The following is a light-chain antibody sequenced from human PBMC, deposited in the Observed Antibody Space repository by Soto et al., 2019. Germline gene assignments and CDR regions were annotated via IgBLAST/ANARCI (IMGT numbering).Light chain of an antibody. Sequence: QSALTQPASVSGSPGQSITISCTGTSSDVGGYDHVSWYQQHPGKAPTLIIYDVTVWPSGISPRFSGSKSDNTASLAVSGLQPEDEADYYCSSYTNKDNLLFGGGTKLTVL. CDR1: SSDVGGYDH. CDR3: SSYTNKDNLL. CDR2: DVT. J-gene: IGLJ3*02. V-gene: IGLV2-14*03.